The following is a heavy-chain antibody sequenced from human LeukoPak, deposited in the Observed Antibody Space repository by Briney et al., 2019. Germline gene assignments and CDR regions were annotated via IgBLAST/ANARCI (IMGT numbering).Heavy chain of an antibody. V-gene: IGHV1-69*05. J-gene: IGHJ5*02. D-gene: IGHD3-10*01. CDR1: GGTFSSYA. CDR3: ASGRSYYGSGSYYWFDP. CDR2: IIPIFGTA. Sequence: GSSVKVSCKASGGTFSSYAISWVRQAPGQGLEWMGGIIPIFGTANYAQKFQGRVTITTDESTSTAYMELSSLRSEDTAVYYCASGRSYYGSGSYYWFDPWGKGTLVTVSS.